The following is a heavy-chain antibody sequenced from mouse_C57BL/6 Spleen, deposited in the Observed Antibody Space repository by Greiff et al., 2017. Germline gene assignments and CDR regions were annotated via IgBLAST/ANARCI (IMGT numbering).Heavy chain of an antibody. D-gene: IGHD1-1*01. V-gene: IGHV1-72*01. CDR3: ARSYYGSSNWYFDV. CDR2: IDPNSGGT. Sequence: LVESGAELVKPGASVKLSCKASGYTFTSYWMHWVKQRPGRGLEWLGRIDPNSGGTKYNEKFKSKATLTVDKPSSTAYMQLSSLTSEDSAVYYCARSYYGSSNWYFDVWGTGTTVTVSS. CDR1: GYTFTSYW. J-gene: IGHJ1*03.